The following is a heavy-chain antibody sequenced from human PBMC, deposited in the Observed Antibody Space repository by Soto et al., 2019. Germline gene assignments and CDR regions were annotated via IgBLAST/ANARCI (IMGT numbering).Heavy chain of an antibody. Sequence: GGSLRLSCAASGFIFSTYTINWVRQAPGKGLEWVASISSSSRDIFYADSVKARFTISRDNANSSVDLQMNSLRVGDTAIYYCARGSWGGDGIDVWGQGATVTVSS. CDR1: GFIFSTYT. J-gene: IGHJ6*02. CDR2: ISSSSRDI. D-gene: IGHD3-16*01. V-gene: IGHV3-21*01. CDR3: ARGSWGGDGIDV.